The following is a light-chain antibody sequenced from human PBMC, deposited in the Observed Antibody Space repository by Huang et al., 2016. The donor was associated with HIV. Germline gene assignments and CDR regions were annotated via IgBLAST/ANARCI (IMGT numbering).Light chain of an antibody. Sequence: DIQMTQSPSSLSASVGDRVTITCRASQNINSYVNWYQKKPGKAPKVLIYGASILQSGVPARFSGSGSGTDFTLTISSLQPDDFATYYCQQSDNIPPTFGQGTRV. V-gene: IGKV1-39*01. J-gene: IGKJ1*01. CDR2: GAS. CDR3: QQSDNIPPT. CDR1: QNINSY.